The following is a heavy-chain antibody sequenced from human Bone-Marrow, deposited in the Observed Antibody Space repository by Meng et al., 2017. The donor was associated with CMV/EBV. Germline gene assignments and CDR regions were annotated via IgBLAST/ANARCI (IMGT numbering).Heavy chain of an antibody. Sequence: SETLSLTCTVSGDSVSSTSHYWTWIRQPPGKGLEWIGYIYYSGSTNYNPSLKSRVTISVDMSGNQFSLKLSSVTAADTAVYYCARDSGCGGDCTTAVYGMDVWGQGTTVTVSS. D-gene: IGHD2-21*01. V-gene: IGHV4-61*01. CDR1: GDSVSSTSHY. J-gene: IGHJ6*02. CDR2: IYYSGST. CDR3: ARDSGCGGDCTTAVYGMDV.